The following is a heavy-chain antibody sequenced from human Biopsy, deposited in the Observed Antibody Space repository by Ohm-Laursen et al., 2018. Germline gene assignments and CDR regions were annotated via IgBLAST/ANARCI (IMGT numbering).Heavy chain of an antibody. Sequence: SLRLSCSASGFTFSVSAVHWVRQASGKGLEWVGRIRSKAKSYATAYAASVSGRFTISRNDSKNTTYLQTSSLKTEDTAGYYCTREGAGFDNWGQGTLVTVSS. V-gene: IGHV3-73*01. CDR3: TREGAGFDN. CDR2: IRSKAKSYAT. J-gene: IGHJ4*02. CDR1: GFTFSVSA. D-gene: IGHD3-10*01.